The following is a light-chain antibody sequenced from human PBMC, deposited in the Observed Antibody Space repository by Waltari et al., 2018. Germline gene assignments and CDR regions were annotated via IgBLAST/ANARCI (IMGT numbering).Light chain of an antibody. V-gene: IGLV2-14*01. CDR2: GVT. CDR3: SSFTGTIWV. J-gene: IGLJ3*02. Sequence: QSALTQPASVSGSPGQSITISCTGSSSDIDFDDYVSWYQHLPGKAPKLMIYGVTNRASVISNRFSVSKSDNTAALTISGLQADDEADYYCSSFTGTIWVFGGGTKLTVL. CDR1: SSDIDFDDY.